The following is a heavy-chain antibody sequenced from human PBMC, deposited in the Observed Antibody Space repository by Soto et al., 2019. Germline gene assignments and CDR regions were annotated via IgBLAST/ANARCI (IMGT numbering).Heavy chain of an antibody. V-gene: IGHV1-46*01. Sequence: GASVKGSCKASGYTFTSYYMHWVRQAPGQGLEWMGIINPSGCSTNYAQKLQGRVTMTTDTSTSTAYMELRSLRSDDTAVYYCASSCSGGSCYSGYWRQGTLVTVSS. CDR1: GYTFTSYY. CDR2: INPSGCST. D-gene: IGHD2-15*01. CDR3: ASSCSGGSCYSGY. J-gene: IGHJ4*02.